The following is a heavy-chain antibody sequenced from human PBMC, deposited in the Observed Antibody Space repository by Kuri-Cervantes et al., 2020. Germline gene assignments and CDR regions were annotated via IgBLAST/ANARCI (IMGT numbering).Heavy chain of an antibody. D-gene: IGHD4-17*01. CDR3: ARIYGAYLDY. V-gene: IGHV3-13*01. CDR1: GFTFSSYD. CDR2: IGTAGDT. J-gene: IGHJ4*02. Sequence: GGSLRLSCAASGFTFSSYDMHWVRQATGKGLEWVSAIGTAGDTYYPDSVKGRFTISRDNAKNSLYLQMNSLRAEDTAVYYCARIYGAYLDYWGQGTLVTVSA.